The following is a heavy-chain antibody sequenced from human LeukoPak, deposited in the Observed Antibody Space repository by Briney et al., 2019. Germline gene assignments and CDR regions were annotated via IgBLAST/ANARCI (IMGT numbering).Heavy chain of an antibody. Sequence: SETLSLTCTVSGDSVGSTGADWGWVRQPPGKGLEWVGSVFYSGGTYHNPSLKSRVTISVDTSKNHFSLKLSSVTAADTAVYYCTRDMRRRDVFDIWGQGTMVTVSS. CDR1: GDSVGSTGAD. V-gene: IGHV4-39*07. J-gene: IGHJ3*02. CDR3: TRDMRRRDVFDI. CDR2: VFYSGGT.